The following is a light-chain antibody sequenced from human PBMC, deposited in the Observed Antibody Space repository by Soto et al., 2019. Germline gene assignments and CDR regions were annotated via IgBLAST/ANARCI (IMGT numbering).Light chain of an antibody. CDR1: SSDVGFYNF. CDR3: ASYAGTKLFV. J-gene: IGLJ1*01. V-gene: IGLV2-8*01. CDR2: EVT. Sequence: QSVLAQPPSASGSPGHSLTISCTGTSSDVGFYNFVSWYQQRPGKAPKLVIYEVTKRPSGVPDRFSGSKSGSTASLTVSGLQADDEAEYYCASYAGTKLFVFGSGTKV.